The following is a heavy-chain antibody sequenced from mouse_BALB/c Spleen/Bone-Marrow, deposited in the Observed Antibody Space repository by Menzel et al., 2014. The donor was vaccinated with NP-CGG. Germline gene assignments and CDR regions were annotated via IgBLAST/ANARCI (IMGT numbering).Heavy chain of an antibody. CDR2: ISNVGGST. V-gene: IGHV5-12*02. D-gene: IGHD2-3*01. J-gene: IGHJ4*01. CDR1: GFTFSDYY. CDR3: ARRGWYYAMDY. Sequence: EVKLMESGGGLVQPGGSLKLSCATSGFTFSDYYMYWVRQTPEKRLEWVAYISNVGGSTYYPDTVKGRFTISRDNAKNTLYLQMSRLKSEDTAMYYCARRGWYYAMDYWGQGTSVTVSS.